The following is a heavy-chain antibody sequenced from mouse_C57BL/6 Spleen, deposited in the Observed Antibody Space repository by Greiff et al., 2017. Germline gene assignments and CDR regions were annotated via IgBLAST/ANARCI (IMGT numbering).Heavy chain of an antibody. Sequence: QVQLQQPGAELVKPGASAKLSCKASGYTFTSYWMHWVKQRPGRGLEWIGRIDPNSGGTKYNEKFKSKATLTVDKPSSTAYMQLSSLTSEDSAVYYCARRSTTVVATPMDYWGQGTSVTVSS. CDR1: GYTFTSYW. CDR3: ARRSTTVVATPMDY. D-gene: IGHD1-1*01. CDR2: IDPNSGGT. V-gene: IGHV1-72*01. J-gene: IGHJ4*01.